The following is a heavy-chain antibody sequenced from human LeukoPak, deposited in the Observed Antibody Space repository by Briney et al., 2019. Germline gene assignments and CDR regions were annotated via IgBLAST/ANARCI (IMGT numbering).Heavy chain of an antibody. Sequence: SETLSLNCTVSGGSISSSSYYWGWIRQPPGKGLEWIGSIYYSGSTYYNPSLKSRVTISVDRSKNQFSLKLSSVTAADTAVYYCARASMVRGVIIRYFDYWGQGTLVTVSS. CDR3: ARASMVRGVIIRYFDY. V-gene: IGHV4-39*07. CDR1: GGSISSSSYY. D-gene: IGHD3-10*01. J-gene: IGHJ4*02. CDR2: IYYSGST.